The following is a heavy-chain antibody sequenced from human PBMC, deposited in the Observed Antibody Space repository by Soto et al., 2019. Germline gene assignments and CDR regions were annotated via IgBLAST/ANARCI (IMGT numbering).Heavy chain of an antibody. V-gene: IGHV1-69*12. J-gene: IGHJ4*02. Sequence: QVQLVQSGAEVKKPGSSVKVSCKASGGTFSSYAISWVRQAPGQGLEWMGGIIPIFGTANYAQKFQGRVTITADESTSTAYMELSSLRSEDTAVYYCARMRVVGTTDPTDYWGQGTLVTVSS. CDR1: GGTFSSYA. D-gene: IGHD1-26*01. CDR2: IIPIFGTA. CDR3: ARMRVVGTTDPTDY.